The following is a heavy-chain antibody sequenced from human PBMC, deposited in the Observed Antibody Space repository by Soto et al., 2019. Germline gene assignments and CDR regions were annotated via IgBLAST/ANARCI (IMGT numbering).Heavy chain of an antibody. D-gene: IGHD3-3*01. Sequence: EVQLLESGGGLVQPGGSLRLSCAASGFTFSSYAMSWVCQAPGKGLEWVSAISGSGGSTYYADSVKGRFTISRDNSKNTLYLQMNSLRAEDTAVYYCAKAPVIFGVVKKYYFYYWGQGTLVTVSS. J-gene: IGHJ4*02. V-gene: IGHV3-23*01. CDR3: AKAPVIFGVVKKYYFYY. CDR2: ISGSGGST. CDR1: GFTFSSYA.